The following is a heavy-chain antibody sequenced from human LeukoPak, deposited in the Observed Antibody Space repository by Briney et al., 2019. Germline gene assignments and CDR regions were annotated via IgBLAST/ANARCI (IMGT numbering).Heavy chain of an antibody. J-gene: IGHJ6*02. CDR3: AATIIADTGYYGMDV. CDR2: FDPEADET. Sequence: ASVTVSFTGFGYTLTELSMHWVRQAPGKGREWMGGFDPEADETIYAQNFHGRVTVTEDTSTDTAYMELSSLRSEDTAVYYCAATIIADTGYYGMDVWGQGTTVTVSS. D-gene: IGHD3-22*01. V-gene: IGHV1-24*01. CDR1: GYTLTELS.